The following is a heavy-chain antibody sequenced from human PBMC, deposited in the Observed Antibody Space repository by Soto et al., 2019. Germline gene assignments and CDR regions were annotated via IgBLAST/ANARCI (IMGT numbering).Heavy chain of an antibody. D-gene: IGHD6-13*01. J-gene: IGHJ6*02. CDR1: GFTFSRYG. Sequence: QVQLVESGGGVVQPGRSLRLSCAASGFTFSRYGMHWVRQAPGKGLEWVAVISYDGSNKYYADSVKGRFTISRDNSKNTLYLQMNSLRAEDTAVYYCATEGYQRYGMDVWGQGTTVTVSS. CDR3: ATEGYQRYGMDV. CDR2: ISYDGSNK. V-gene: IGHV3-30*03.